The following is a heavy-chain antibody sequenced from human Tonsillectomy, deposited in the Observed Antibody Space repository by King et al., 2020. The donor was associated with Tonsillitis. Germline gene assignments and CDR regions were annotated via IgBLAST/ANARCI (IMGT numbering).Heavy chain of an antibody. CDR1: GGSISNYY. CDR3: ARGNTPRGYYYYGMDV. J-gene: IGHJ6*02. D-gene: IGHD5-18*01. Sequence: QLQESGPGLVKPSETLSLTCTVSGGSISNYYWSWIRQPPGKALEWIGYIFYSGNSNYNPSLKSRVTISVDTYKNKFSLKLSSVTAADTAVYYCARGNTPRGYYYYGMDVWGQGATVTVSS. CDR2: IFYSGNS. V-gene: IGHV4-59*01.